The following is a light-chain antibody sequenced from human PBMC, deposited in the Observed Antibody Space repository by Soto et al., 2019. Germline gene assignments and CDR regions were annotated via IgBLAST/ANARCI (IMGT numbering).Light chain of an antibody. Sequence: DIQMTQSPSILSASVGDRVTITCRASQSISSWLAWYQQKPGKAPKLLIYDASSLESGVPSRFSGSGSGTEFTLTISSLQPDDFATYYCQQYNSYLLTFGQGTKLEIK. V-gene: IGKV1-5*01. J-gene: IGKJ2*01. CDR1: QSISSW. CDR2: DAS. CDR3: QQYNSYLLT.